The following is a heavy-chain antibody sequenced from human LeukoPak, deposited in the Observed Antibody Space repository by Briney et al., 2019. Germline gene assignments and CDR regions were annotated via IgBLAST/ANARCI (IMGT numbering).Heavy chain of an antibody. V-gene: IGHV1-2*02. CDR2: INPNSGGT. J-gene: IGHJ6*03. D-gene: IGHD3-22*01. CDR1: GYTFTGYY. CDR3: ARELDYYDSSAYSYYYYMDV. Sequence: ASVEVSCKASGYTFTGYYMHWVRQAPGQGVEWVGWINPNSGGTNYAQKFQGRVTMTRDTSISTACMELSRLRSDDTAVYYCARELDYYDSSAYSYYYYMDVWGKGTTVTISS.